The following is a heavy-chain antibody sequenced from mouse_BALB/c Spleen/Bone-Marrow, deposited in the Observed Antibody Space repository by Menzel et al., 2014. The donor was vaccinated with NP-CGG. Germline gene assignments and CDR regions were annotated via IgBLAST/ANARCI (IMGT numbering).Heavy chain of an antibody. D-gene: IGHD2-1*01. J-gene: IGHJ2*01. Sequence: QVQLQQPGAELVRPGSSVRISCKASGYAFSTYWMNWVKQRPGQGLEWIGQFSPGDGDTNYNGKFRGKATLTADKSSSTAYKQLSSLTPEDAAVYFCARVYYGNLDHWGQGTTLTVSS. CDR2: FSPGDGDT. V-gene: IGHV1-80*01. CDR1: GYAFSTYW. CDR3: ARVYYGNLDH.